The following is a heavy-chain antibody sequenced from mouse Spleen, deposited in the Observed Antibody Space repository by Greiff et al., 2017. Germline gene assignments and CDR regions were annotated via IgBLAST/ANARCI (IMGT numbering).Heavy chain of an antibody. CDR2: ISSGSSTI. CDR3: ARWYYGSSSAMDY. D-gene: IGHD1-1*01. J-gene: IGHJ4*01. Sequence: EVRLVESGGGLVQPGGSRKLSCAASGFTFSSFGMHWVRQAPEKGLEWVAYISSGSSTIYYADTVKGRFTISRDNPKNTLFLQMTSLRSEDTAMYYCARWYYGSSSAMDYWGQGTSVTVSS. CDR1: GFTFSSFG. V-gene: IGHV5-17*02.